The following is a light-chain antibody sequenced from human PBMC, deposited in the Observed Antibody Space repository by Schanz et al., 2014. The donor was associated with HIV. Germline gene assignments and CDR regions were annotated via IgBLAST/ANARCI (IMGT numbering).Light chain of an antibody. CDR1: SSNNKINA. Sequence: QSVLTQPPSASGTPGQRVTISCSGSSSNNKINAVNWYHHLPGTGPKLLIYATYNRPSGVPDRFSGSGSDTSASLAISGLQSEDEADYYCAGWDDSLNGVVFGGGTKLTVL. J-gene: IGLJ2*01. CDR3: AGWDDSLNGVV. CDR2: ATY. V-gene: IGLV1-44*01.